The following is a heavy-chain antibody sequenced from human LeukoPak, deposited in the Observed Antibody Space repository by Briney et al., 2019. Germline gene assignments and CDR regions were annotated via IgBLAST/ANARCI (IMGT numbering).Heavy chain of an antibody. CDR2: IYYSGST. V-gene: IGHV4-59*01. Sequence: KTSETLSLTCTVSGGSISSYYWSWIRQPPGKGLGWIGYIYYSGSTNYNPSLKSRVTISVDTSKNQFSLKLSPVTAADTAVYYCARAPLWFGEFDYWGQGTLVTVSS. J-gene: IGHJ4*02. D-gene: IGHD3-10*01. CDR1: GGSISSYY. CDR3: ARAPLWFGEFDY.